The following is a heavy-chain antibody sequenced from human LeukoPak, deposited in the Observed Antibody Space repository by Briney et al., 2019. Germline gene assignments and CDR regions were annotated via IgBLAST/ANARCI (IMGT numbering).Heavy chain of an antibody. Sequence: GRSLRLSCAASGFTFSSYAMHWVRQAPGKGLEWVAVISYDGSNKYYADSVKGRFTISRDNSKNTLYLQMNSLRAEDTAVYYCASLTVAGRRGRNNWFDPWGQGTLVTVSS. V-gene: IGHV3-30-3*01. D-gene: IGHD6-19*01. CDR1: GFTFSSYA. J-gene: IGHJ5*02. CDR3: ASLTVAGRRGRNNWFDP. CDR2: ISYDGSNK.